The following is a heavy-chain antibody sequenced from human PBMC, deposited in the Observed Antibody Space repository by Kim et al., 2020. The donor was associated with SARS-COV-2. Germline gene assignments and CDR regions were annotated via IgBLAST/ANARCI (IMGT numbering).Heavy chain of an antibody. J-gene: IGHJ2*01. V-gene: IGHV4-34*01. Sequence: SETLSLTCAVYGGSFSGYYWSWIRQPPGKGLEWIGEINHSGSTNYNPSLKSRVTISVDTSKNQFSLKLSSVTAADTAVYYCARTKQQTSQNGYFDLWGRGTLVTVSS. CDR2: INHSGST. D-gene: IGHD6-13*01. CDR3: ARTKQQTSQNGYFDL. CDR1: GGSFSGYY.